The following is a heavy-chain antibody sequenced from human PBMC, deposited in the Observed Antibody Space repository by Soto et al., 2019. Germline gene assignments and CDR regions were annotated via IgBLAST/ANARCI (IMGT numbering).Heavy chain of an antibody. J-gene: IGHJ4*02. Sequence: GGSLRLSCAASGFTFSSYSMNWVRQAPGKGLEWVSSISSSSSYIYYADSVKGRFTISRDNAKNSLYLQMNSLRAEDTAVYYCAREGDFWSGPQGPFDYWGQGTLVTVSS. D-gene: IGHD3-3*01. CDR3: AREGDFWSGPQGPFDY. CDR1: GFTFSSYS. CDR2: ISSSSSYI. V-gene: IGHV3-21*01.